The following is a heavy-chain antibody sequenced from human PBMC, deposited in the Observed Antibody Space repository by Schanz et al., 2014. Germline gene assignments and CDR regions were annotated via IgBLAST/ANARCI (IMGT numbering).Heavy chain of an antibody. V-gene: IGHV3-30*02. Sequence: QVQLVESGGGVVQPGGSLRLSCAASGFTFSFSGMQWVRQAPGKGLEWVAFIRSDGSNENYADSVRGRFTISRDNSKNTRERKRKSLRTEDTDVDYCAKAPYADYGYFHYWGQGTLVPVSS. CDR3: AKAPYADYGYFHY. CDR1: GFTFSFSG. D-gene: IGHD4-17*01. CDR2: IRSDGSNE. J-gene: IGHJ4*02.